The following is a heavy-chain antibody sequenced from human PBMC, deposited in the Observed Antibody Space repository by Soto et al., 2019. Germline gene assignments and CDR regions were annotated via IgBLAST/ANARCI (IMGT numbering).Heavy chain of an antibody. Sequence: GASVQVSCKASGGTFRTYCISWVLQAPGQGLEWMGGIIPFFGTARYSQKFEDRITITADESTNTVYMDLRSLTSEDTAIYYCAKSAPMDAGDKYYYDFWGQGALVTVSS. V-gene: IGHV1-69*13. CDR3: AKSAPMDAGDKYYYDF. J-gene: IGHJ4*02. CDR2: IIPFFGTA. D-gene: IGHD4-17*01. CDR1: GGTFRTYC.